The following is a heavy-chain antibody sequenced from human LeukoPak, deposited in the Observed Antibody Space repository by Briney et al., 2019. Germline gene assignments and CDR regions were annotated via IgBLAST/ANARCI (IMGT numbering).Heavy chain of an antibody. J-gene: IGHJ3*02. CDR1: GGSISSSHW. V-gene: IGHV4-4*02. CDR2: IHHSGST. CDR3: ARADTLTKTLDAFDI. Sequence: SETLSLTCAVSGGSISSSHWWNWVRQPPGKGLEWIGEIHHSGSTNYNPSLKSRVTMSVDKSKNQFSLILTSVTAADTAVYYCARADTLTKTLDAFDIWGQGTMLIVSS. D-gene: IGHD4-11*01.